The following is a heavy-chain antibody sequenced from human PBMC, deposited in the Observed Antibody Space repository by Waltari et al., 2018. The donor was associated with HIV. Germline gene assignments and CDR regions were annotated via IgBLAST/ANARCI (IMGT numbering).Heavy chain of an antibody. D-gene: IGHD5-18*01. Sequence: EVQLVESGGGLVQSGRSLRLSCTASGFTLGDYAMSWFRQAPGKGLEWVGFIRSKTYGGTTEHAASVKDRFTISRDDSKSIAYLQMNSLKTEDTAVYYCSRSRGYSYGYADYWGQGTLVTVSS. CDR2: IRSKTYGGTT. CDR3: SRSRGYSYGYADY. CDR1: GFTLGDYA. J-gene: IGHJ4*02. V-gene: IGHV3-49*03.